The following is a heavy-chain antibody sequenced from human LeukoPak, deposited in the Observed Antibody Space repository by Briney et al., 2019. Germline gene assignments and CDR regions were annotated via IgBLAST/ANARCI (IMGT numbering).Heavy chain of an antibody. Sequence: ASVKVSCKASGYTFTGYYMHWVRQAPGQGLEWMGGIIPIFGTANYAQKFQGRVTITADKSTSTAYMELSSLRSEDTAVYYCARDEGKMATTLFDYWGQGTLVTVSS. D-gene: IGHD5-24*01. CDR2: IIPIFGTA. CDR3: ARDEGKMATTLFDY. J-gene: IGHJ4*02. CDR1: GYTFTGYY. V-gene: IGHV1-69*06.